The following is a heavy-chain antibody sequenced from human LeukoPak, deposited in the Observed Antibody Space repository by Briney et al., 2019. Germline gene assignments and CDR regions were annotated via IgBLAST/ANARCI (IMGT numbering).Heavy chain of an antibody. D-gene: IGHD3-22*01. Sequence: GASVKVSCKASGYTFTSYDINLVRQATGQGLELMGWMNPNSGNTGYAQKFQGRVTITRNTSISTAYMELSSLRSEDTAVYYCARGLNYYDSSGYYESPYAFDIWGQGTMVTVSS. CDR1: GYTFTSYD. CDR2: MNPNSGNT. CDR3: ARGLNYYDSSGYYESPYAFDI. J-gene: IGHJ3*02. V-gene: IGHV1-8*03.